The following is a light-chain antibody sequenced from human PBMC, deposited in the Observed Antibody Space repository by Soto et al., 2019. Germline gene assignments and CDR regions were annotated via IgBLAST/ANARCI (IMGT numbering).Light chain of an antibody. CDR2: DNN. V-gene: IGLV1-51*01. J-gene: IGLJ1*01. Sequence: QSVLTQPPSVSAAPGQMVTISCSGSSSTIGSNYVSWYQQLPGAAPKLLIYDNNKRPSGIPDRFSGSTSGTSATLGITGLQTGDEADYYCASWDRSLNGPYVFGTGTKLTVL. CDR3: ASWDRSLNGPYV. CDR1: SSTIGSNY.